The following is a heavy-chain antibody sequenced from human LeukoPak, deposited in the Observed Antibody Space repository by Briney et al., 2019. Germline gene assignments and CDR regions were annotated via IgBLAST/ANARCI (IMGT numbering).Heavy chain of an antibody. CDR2: FHYSGST. J-gene: IGHJ5*02. Sequence: SETLSLTCTVSGGSISSSSYYWGWIRQPPGKGLEWIGRFHYSGSTYYNPSLKSRVTISVDTSKNQFSLKLSSLTAADTAVYYCARHERSSITMIRGVKPKKWFDPWGQGTLVTVSS. CDR1: GGSISSSSYY. D-gene: IGHD3-10*01. V-gene: IGHV4-39*01. CDR3: ARHERSSITMIRGVKPKKWFDP.